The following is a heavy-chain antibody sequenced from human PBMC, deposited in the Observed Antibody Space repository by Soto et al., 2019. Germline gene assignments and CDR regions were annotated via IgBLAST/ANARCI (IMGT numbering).Heavy chain of an antibody. Sequence: SGPTLVNPTQTLTLTCTFSGFSLSTSGVCVSWIRQPLGKALEWLARIDWDDDKNYNTSLKARLTISKYTSKNQVVLTMTNMDFVVTATYYCARIPTGQCPLSSGPWGQGTLVTVSS. D-gene: IGHD6-19*01. J-gene: IGHJ5*02. CDR1: GFSLSTSGVC. CDR3: ARIPTGQCPLSSGP. V-gene: IGHV2-70*11. CDR2: IDWDDDK.